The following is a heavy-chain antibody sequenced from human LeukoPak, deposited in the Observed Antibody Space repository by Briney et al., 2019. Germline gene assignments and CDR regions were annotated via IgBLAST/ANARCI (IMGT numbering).Heavy chain of an antibody. CDR3: ARHAHPPIAVAGLDY. V-gene: IGHV5-51*01. Sequence: PGESLKISCKGSGYSFTSYWIGWVRQMPGKGLKWMGIIYPGDSDTRYSPSFQGQVTISVDKSISTAYLQWSSLKASDTAMYYCARHAHPPIAVAGLDYWGQGTLVTVSS. CDR2: IYPGDSDT. J-gene: IGHJ4*02. D-gene: IGHD6-19*01. CDR1: GYSFTSYW.